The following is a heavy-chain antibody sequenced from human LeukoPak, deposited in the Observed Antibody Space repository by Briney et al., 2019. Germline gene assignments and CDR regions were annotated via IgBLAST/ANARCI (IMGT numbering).Heavy chain of an antibody. V-gene: IGHV3-73*01. CDR1: GFTFSGSA. CDR2: IDKKDNLYAT. D-gene: IGHD2-15*01. CDR3: TRDRGTYNWFDP. J-gene: IGHJ5*02. Sequence: PGRSLTLSCAASGFTFSGSAVHWVRQSSGEGLEWVGHIDKKDNLYATAYAESVKGRFTISRDDSKDTAFLHMDSLKTEDTALYYCTRDRGTYNWFDPWGQGTLVTVSS.